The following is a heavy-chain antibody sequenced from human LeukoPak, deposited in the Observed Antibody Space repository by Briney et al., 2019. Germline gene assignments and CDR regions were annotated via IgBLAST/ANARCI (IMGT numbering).Heavy chain of an antibody. Sequence: SETLSLTCTVPGGSISSYYRSWIRQPAGKGLEWIGRIYTSGSTNYNPSLKSRVTMSVDTSKNQFSLKLSSVTAADTAVYYCARDSPPNYYDSSGSKNAFDIWGQGTMVTVSS. D-gene: IGHD3-22*01. V-gene: IGHV4-4*07. CDR1: GGSISSYY. CDR3: ARDSPPNYYDSSGSKNAFDI. J-gene: IGHJ3*02. CDR2: IYTSGST.